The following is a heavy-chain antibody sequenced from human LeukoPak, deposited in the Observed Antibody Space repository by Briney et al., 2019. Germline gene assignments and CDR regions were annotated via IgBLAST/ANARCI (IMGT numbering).Heavy chain of an antibody. D-gene: IGHD2-15*01. V-gene: IGHV2-5*02. J-gene: IGHJ4*02. CDR1: GFSLSTSGVG. CDR3: VHNGRYCSGGTCYSLAFDY. Sequence: SGPTLVKPPQTLTLTCTFSGFSLSTSGVGVGWIRQPPGKALEWLAVIYWDDDERFSPSLKNRLTITKDTSKNQVVLTMTNMDPVDTATYFCVHNGRYCSGGTCYSLAFDYWGQGTLVTVSS. CDR2: IYWDDDE.